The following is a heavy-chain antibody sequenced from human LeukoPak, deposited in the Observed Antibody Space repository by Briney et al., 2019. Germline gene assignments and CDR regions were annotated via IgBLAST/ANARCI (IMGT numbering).Heavy chain of an antibody. D-gene: IGHD2-21*02. CDR1: GGSFSGYY. CDR3: ARAFCGGDCYSAYYYYGMDV. CDR2: INHSGST. V-gene: IGHV4-34*01. J-gene: IGHJ6*02. Sequence: SETLSLTCAVYGGSFSGYYWSWIRQPPGKGLEWIGEINHSGSTNYNPSLKSRVTISVDTSKNQFSLKLSSVTAADTAVYYCARAFCGGDCYSAYYYYGMDVWGQGTTVTVSS.